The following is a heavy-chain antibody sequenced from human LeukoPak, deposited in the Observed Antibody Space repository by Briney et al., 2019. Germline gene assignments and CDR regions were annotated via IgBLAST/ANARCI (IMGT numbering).Heavy chain of an antibody. CDR3: AKEGDQFRGYLDA. CDR1: GFMFGRLG. CDR2: IWHDGSVQ. J-gene: IGHJ6*03. V-gene: IGHV3-33*06. D-gene: IGHD3-16*01. Sequence: GGSLRLSCAASGFMFGRLGMQWVRQAPGEGLEWVAMIWHDGSVQEYADSVKGRFTISRDNSRNTLYLQMNSLRDEDTAVYYCAKEGDQFRGYLDAWGKGTTVTVSS.